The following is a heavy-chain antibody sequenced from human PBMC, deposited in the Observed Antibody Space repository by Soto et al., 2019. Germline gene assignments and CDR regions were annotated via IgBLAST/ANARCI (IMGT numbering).Heavy chain of an antibody. CDR2: ISSSGSYI. D-gene: IGHD2-8*01. J-gene: IGHJ4*02. CDR3: AREGSCSNGVCFPDF. CDR1: AFTFSTCS. V-gene: IGHV3-21*01. Sequence: EVQLVEPGGGLVKPGESLRLSCAASAFTFSTCSMAWVRQAPGKGLEWVSSISSSGSYIYYAASVKGRFSISRDNAKNSLSLQMSSLRAKDTALYYCAREGSCSNGVCFPDFWGQGTLVTVSS.